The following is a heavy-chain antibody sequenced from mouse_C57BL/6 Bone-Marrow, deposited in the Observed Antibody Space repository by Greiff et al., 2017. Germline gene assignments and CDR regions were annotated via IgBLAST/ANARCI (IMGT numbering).Heavy chain of an antibody. CDR2: ISSGSSTI. CDR3: AKYGLFAY. Sequence: EVKVVESGGGLVKPGGSLKLSCAASGFTFSDYGMHWVRQAPEQGLEWVAYISSGSSTIYYADTVKGRFTISRDNAKNTLFLQMTSLRSEDTAMYYCAKYGLFAYWGQGTLVTVSA. J-gene: IGHJ3*01. CDR1: GFTFSDYG. V-gene: IGHV5-17*01. D-gene: IGHD1-1*02.